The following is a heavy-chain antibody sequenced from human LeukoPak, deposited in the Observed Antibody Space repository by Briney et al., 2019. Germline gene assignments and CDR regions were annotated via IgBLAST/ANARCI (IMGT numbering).Heavy chain of an antibody. CDR1: GGSISSYY. D-gene: IGHD3-10*01. Sequence: PSETLSLTCTVSGGSISSYYWSWIRQPPGKGLEWIGYIYYSGSTYYNPSLKSRVSISVHTSKNQFSLKLRSVTAADTAVYYCARNLVMGRGVMILKKPCWFDPWGQGTLVTVSS. CDR3: ARNLVMGRGVMILKKPCWFDP. J-gene: IGHJ5*02. V-gene: IGHV4-59*08. CDR2: IYYSGST.